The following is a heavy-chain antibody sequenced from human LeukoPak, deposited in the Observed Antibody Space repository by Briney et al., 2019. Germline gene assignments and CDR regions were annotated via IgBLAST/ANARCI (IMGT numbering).Heavy chain of an antibody. CDR2: IIPILGIA. Sequence: EASVKVSCKASGGTFSSYTISWVRQAPGQGLEWMERIIPILGIANYAQKFQGRVTITADKSTSTAYMELSSLRSEDTAVYYCARDHDYYDSSGPPSWGQGTLVTVSS. CDR3: ARDHDYYDSSGPPS. CDR1: GGTFSSYT. V-gene: IGHV1-69*04. J-gene: IGHJ5*02. D-gene: IGHD3-22*01.